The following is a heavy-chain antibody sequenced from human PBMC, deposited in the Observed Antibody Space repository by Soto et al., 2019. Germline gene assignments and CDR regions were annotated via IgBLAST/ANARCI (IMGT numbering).Heavy chain of an antibody. CDR2: ISGSGGST. V-gene: IGHV3-23*01. Sequence: PGGSLRLSCAASGFTFSSYAMTWVRQAPGKGLEWVSGISGSGGSTYYADSVKSRFTISRDNSKNTMYLQMNSLRAEDTAVYYCAKGVRSYYYYGMDVWGQGTTVTVSS. CDR3: AKGVRSYYYYGMDV. J-gene: IGHJ6*02. CDR1: GFTFSSYA. D-gene: IGHD3-22*01.